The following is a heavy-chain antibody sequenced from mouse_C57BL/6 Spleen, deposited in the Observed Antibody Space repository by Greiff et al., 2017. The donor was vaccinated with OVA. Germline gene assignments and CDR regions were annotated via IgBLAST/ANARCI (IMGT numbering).Heavy chain of an antibody. CDR1: GYTFTSYW. CDR2: INPSNGGT. D-gene: IGHD1-1*01. Sequence: QVQLQQPGTELVKPGASVKLSCKASGYTFTSYWMHWVKQRPGQGLEWIGNINPSNGGTNYNEKFKSQATLTVDKSSRTAYLQLSSLTSEDSAVYDGARRGYYEDGYFDVWGTGTTVTVSS. J-gene: IGHJ1*03. CDR3: ARRGYYEDGYFDV. V-gene: IGHV1-53*01.